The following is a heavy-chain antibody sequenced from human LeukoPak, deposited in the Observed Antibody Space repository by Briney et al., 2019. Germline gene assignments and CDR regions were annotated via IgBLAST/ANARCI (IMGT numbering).Heavy chain of an antibody. D-gene: IGHD3-22*01. CDR2: IIPIFGTA. J-gene: IGHJ4*02. CDR3: ARVLYYYDSSGYIDY. V-gene: IGHV1-69*05. CDR1: GGTFSSYA. Sequence: ASVKVSCKASGGTFSSYAISWVRQAPGQGLEWMGGIIPIFGTANYAQKFQGRVTITTDESTSTAYMELSSLRSEDTAVYYCARVLYYYDSSGYIDYWGQGTLVTVSS.